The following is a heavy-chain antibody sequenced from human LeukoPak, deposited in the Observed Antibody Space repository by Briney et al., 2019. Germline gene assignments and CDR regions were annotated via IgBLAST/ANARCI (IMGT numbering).Heavy chain of an antibody. CDR3: ARDARWEPKYYFDY. Sequence: ASVKVSCKASGYTFTSYDISWVRQAPGQGLEWMGWISAYNGNTNYAQKLQGRVTMTTDTSTSTAYMELRSLRSDDTAVYYCARDARWEPKYYFDYWGQGTLVTVSS. D-gene: IGHD1-26*01. CDR1: GYTFTSYD. CDR2: ISAYNGNT. V-gene: IGHV1-18*01. J-gene: IGHJ4*02.